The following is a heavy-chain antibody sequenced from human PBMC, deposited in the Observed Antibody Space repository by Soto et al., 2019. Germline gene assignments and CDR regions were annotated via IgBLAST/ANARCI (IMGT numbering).Heavy chain of an antibody. Sequence: ASVKVSCKASGYTFTSYGVSWVRQAPGQGLEWMGWISAYNGNTNYAQKLQGRVTMTTDTSTSTAYMELRSLRSDDTAVYYCARDGRGWPPIPWGIWGQGTMVTVSS. CDR2: ISAYNGNT. D-gene: IGHD7-27*01. V-gene: IGHV1-18*01. CDR1: GYTFTSYG. CDR3: ARDGRGWPPIPWGI. J-gene: IGHJ3*02.